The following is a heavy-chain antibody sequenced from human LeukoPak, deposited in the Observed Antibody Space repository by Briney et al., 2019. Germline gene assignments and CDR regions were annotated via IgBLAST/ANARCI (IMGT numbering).Heavy chain of an antibody. Sequence: SETLSLTCTVSGGSLSSYYWNWIRQPPGKGLEWIGYNYTSGSTNYNPSVTSRVTMSVDTSKNQFSLKLSSVTAADTAVYYCARHLEGWWFDPWGQGTLVTVSS. D-gene: IGHD3-3*01. CDR1: GGSLSSYY. V-gene: IGHV4-4*08. CDR3: ARHLEGWWFDP. J-gene: IGHJ5*02. CDR2: NYTSGST.